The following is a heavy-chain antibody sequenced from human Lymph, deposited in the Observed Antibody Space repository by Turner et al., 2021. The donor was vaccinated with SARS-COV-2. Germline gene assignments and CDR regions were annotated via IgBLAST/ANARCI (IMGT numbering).Heavy chain of an antibody. CDR1: ALTVSSNY. CDR3: ARVLPYGDFFDY. CDR2: IYSGGST. D-gene: IGHD4-17*01. J-gene: IGHJ4*02. Sequence: EVHLVESGGGLIQPGGSLRLSCAASALTVSSNYMSWVRQAPWKGLELVSIIYSGGSTYYADSVKGRFTISRDNSKNTLYLQMNSLRAEDTAVYYCARVLPYGDFFDYWGQGTLVTVSS. V-gene: IGHV3-53*01.